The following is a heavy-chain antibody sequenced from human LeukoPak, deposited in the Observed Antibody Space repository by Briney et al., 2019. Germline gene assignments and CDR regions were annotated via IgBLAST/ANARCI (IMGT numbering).Heavy chain of an antibody. D-gene: IGHD6-19*01. V-gene: IGHV4-39*01. J-gene: IGHJ4*02. CDR2: IYYSGST. Sequence: SETLSLTCTVSGGSISSSSYYWGWIRQPPGKGLEWIGSIYYSGSTYYNPSLKSRVTISVDTSKNQFSLKLSSVTAADTAVYYCARHGSSGWYVSYYFDYWGQGTLVTVSS. CDR1: GGSISSSSYY. CDR3: ARHGSSGWYVSYYFDY.